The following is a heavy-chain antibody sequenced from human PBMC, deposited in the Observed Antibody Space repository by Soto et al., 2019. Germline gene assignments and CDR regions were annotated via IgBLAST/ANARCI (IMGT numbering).Heavy chain of an antibody. D-gene: IGHD2-2*01. CDR3: ARAGSPPMPIGVVPAATYPETYGMDV. V-gene: IGHV1-18*04. J-gene: IGHJ6*02. CDR2: ISAYNGNT. Sequence: ASVKVSCKASGYTFTSYGISWVRQAPGQGLEWMGWISAYNGNTNYAQKLQGRVTMTTDTSTSTAYMELRSLRSDDTAVYYCARAGSPPMPIGVVPAATYPETYGMDVWGQGTTVTVSS. CDR1: GYTFTSYG.